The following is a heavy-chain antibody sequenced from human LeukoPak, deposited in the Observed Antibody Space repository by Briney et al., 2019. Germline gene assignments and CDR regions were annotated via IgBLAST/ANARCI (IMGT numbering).Heavy chain of an antibody. J-gene: IGHJ2*01. CDR1: GGTFSSYA. V-gene: IGHV1-69*01. Sequence: GASVKVSCKASGGTFSSYAISWVRQAPGQGLEWMGGIIPIFGTANYAQKFQGRVTITADESTSTAYMELSSLRSEDTAVYYCATGVAVAGKLAYFDLWGRGTLVTVSS. CDR3: ATGVAVAGKLAYFDL. CDR2: IIPIFGTA. D-gene: IGHD6-19*01.